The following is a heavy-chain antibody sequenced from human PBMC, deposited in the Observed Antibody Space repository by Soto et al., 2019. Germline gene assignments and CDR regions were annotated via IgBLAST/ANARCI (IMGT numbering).Heavy chain of an antibody. J-gene: IGHJ4*02. V-gene: IGHV4-59*01. CDR2: IYYSGST. Sequence: SETHSLTSTFSGFSISSYYWSWIRQPPGKGLEWIGYIYYSGSTNYNPSLKSRVTISVDTSKNQFSLKLSSVTAADTAVYYCARAPHYYGSGSYSYYFDYWGQGTLVTVSS. CDR1: GFSISSYY. CDR3: ARAPHYYGSGSYSYYFDY. D-gene: IGHD3-10*01.